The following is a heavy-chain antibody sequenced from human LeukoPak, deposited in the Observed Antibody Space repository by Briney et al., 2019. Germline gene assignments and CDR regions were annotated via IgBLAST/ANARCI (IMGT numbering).Heavy chain of an antibody. CDR3: ARGYCSGGSCFNWFDP. CDR1: GGTFSSYA. CDR2: NIPIFGTA. D-gene: IGHD2-15*01. Sequence: GASVKVSCKASGGTFSSYAISWVRQAPGQGLEWMGGNIPIFGTANYAQKFQGRVTITADESTSTAYMELSSLRSEDTAVYYCARGYCSGGSCFNWFDPWGQGTLVTVSS. V-gene: IGHV1-69*13. J-gene: IGHJ5*02.